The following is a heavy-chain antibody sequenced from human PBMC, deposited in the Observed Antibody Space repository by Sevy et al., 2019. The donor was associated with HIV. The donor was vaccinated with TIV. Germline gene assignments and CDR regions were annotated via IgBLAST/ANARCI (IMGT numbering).Heavy chain of an antibody. D-gene: IGHD2-2*01. J-gene: IGHJ5*02. Sequence: SETLSLTCTVSGGSISSGSYYWSWIRQPAGKGLEWIGRIYTSGSTNYNPALKSRVTISVDTSKNQFTLKLSSVTAADTAVYYCARAGKGYCSSTSCSPLYNWFDPWGQGTLVTVSS. V-gene: IGHV4-61*02. CDR2: IYTSGST. CDR1: GGSISSGSYY. CDR3: ARAGKGYCSSTSCSPLYNWFDP.